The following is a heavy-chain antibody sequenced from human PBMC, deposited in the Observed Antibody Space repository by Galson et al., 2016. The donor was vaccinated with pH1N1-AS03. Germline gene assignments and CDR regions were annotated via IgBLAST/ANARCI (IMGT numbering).Heavy chain of an antibody. CDR1: GGTFSSYV. J-gene: IGHJ3*02. CDR2: IIPSLDVP. D-gene: IGHD1-14*01. V-gene: IGHV1-69*04. Sequence: SVKVSCKASGGTFSSYVINWVRQAPGQGLEWMGRIIPSLDVPNYAQKFQGRVTITADKSTRTAYMELSSLRSEDTAVYYCARDSTITGTTEDDALDIWSQGTMVIVSS. CDR3: ARDSTITGTTEDDALDI.